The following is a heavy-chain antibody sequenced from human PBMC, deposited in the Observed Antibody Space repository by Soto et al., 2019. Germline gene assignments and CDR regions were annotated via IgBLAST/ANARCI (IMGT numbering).Heavy chain of an antibody. CDR1: GYTFTNNG. Sequence: QVQLVQSGAEVKKPGASVKVSCKASGYTFTNNGISWVRQAPGQGLEWMGWISAYDGNTNYAQKVQGRVTMTTDTSTSTAYMELRSLRSDDAAVYYCARAPPYSSSSSWFDPWGQGTLVTVSS. V-gene: IGHV1-18*04. D-gene: IGHD6-6*01. CDR2: ISAYDGNT. CDR3: ARAPPYSSSSSWFDP. J-gene: IGHJ5*02.